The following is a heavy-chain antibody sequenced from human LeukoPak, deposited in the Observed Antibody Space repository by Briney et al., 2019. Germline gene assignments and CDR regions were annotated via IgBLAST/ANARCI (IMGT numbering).Heavy chain of an antibody. D-gene: IGHD4-11*01. J-gene: IGHJ4*02. CDR2: IAFDGSNK. Sequence: PGRSLRLSCAASGFTFSSYGMHWVRQAPGKGLEWVAVIAFDGSNKYYADSVKGRFTISRDNSKNKLYLQMNSLRAEDTAAYYCGRVPTVSPDYWGQGTLVTVSS. CDR1: GFTFSSYG. CDR3: GRVPTVSPDY. V-gene: IGHV3-30*13.